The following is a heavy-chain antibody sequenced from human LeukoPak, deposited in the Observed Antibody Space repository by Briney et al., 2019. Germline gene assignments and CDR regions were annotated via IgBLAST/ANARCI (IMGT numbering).Heavy chain of an antibody. CDR3: ARGGLAARPGYFDY. CDR2: IYTSGST. Sequence: PSETLSLTCTVSGGSISSYYWSWIRQPAGKGLGWIGRIYTSGSTNYNPSLKSRVTISVDKSKNQFSLKLSSVTAADTAVYYCARGGLAARPGYFDYWGQGTLVTVSS. V-gene: IGHV4-4*07. CDR1: GGSISSYY. J-gene: IGHJ4*02. D-gene: IGHD6-6*01.